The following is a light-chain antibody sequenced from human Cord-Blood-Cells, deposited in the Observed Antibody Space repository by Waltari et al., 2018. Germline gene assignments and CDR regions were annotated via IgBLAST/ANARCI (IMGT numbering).Light chain of an antibody. CDR3: CSYAGSSTLV. V-gene: IGLV2-23*01. CDR1: RSDVGSYNL. Sequence: QSALTQPASVSGSPGQSITISCTGTRSDVGSYNLVSLYQQPPGKAPKLMIYEGSKRPSGVSNRFSGSKSGHTASLTISGLQAEDEAYYYCCSYAGSSTLVFGGGTKLTVL. CDR2: EGS. J-gene: IGLJ3*02.